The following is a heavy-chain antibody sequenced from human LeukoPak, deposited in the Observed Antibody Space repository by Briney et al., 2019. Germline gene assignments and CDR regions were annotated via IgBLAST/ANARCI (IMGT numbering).Heavy chain of an antibody. V-gene: IGHV3-30*18. CDR3: AKDYYDSSGLPVY. J-gene: IGHJ4*02. CDR1: GFTFSSYG. CDR2: ISYDGSNK. Sequence: GGSLRLSCAASGFTFSSYGIHWVRQAPGKGLEWVAVISYDGSNKYYADSVKGRFTISRDNSKNTLYLQMNSLRAEDTAVYYCAKDYYDSSGLPVYWGQGTLVTVSS. D-gene: IGHD3-22*01.